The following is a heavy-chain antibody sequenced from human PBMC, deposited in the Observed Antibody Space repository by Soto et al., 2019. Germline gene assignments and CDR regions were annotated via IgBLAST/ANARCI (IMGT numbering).Heavy chain of an antibody. CDR3: ARKWLRWYFDY. V-gene: IGHV4-34*01. CDR1: GLSFSCYY. D-gene: IGHD5-12*01. CDR2: INHSGST. Sequence: PSVTLSLTCAVDGLSFSCYYLRLIRHPPGKGLEWIGEINHSGSTNYNPSLKSRVTISVDTSKNQFSLKLSSVTAADTAVYYRARKWLRWYFDYWGQGNLVTGS. J-gene: IGHJ4*02.